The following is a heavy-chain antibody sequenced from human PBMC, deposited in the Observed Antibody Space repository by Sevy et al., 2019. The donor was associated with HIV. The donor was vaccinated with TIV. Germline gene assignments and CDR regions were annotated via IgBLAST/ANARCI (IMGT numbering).Heavy chain of an antibody. CDR3: AKGDTTTRYYYYGMDV. V-gene: IGHV3-23*01. J-gene: IGHJ6*02. Sequence: GGSLRLSCAASGFTFSNFGMSWVRQAPGKGLEWVSTISGSGGTTYYADSVKGRFTISRDNSKKTLYLQMNSLRAEDTPLYYCAKGDTTTRYYYYGMDVWGQGTVVTVSS. D-gene: IGHD5-18*01. CDR2: ISGSGGTT. CDR1: GFTFSNFG.